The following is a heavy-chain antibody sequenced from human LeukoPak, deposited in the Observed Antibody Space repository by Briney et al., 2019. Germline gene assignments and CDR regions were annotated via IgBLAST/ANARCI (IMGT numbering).Heavy chain of an antibody. J-gene: IGHJ6*02. CDR3: AKEGSSGWYGYYYYGMDV. Sequence: GGSLRLSCAASGFTFSSYSMNWVRQAPGKGLEWVSYISSSSTIYYADSVKGRFTISRDNAKNSLYLQMNSLRDEDTAVYYCAKEGSSGWYGYYYYGMDVWGQGTTVTVSS. CDR2: ISSSSTI. V-gene: IGHV3-48*02. CDR1: GFTFSSYS. D-gene: IGHD6-19*01.